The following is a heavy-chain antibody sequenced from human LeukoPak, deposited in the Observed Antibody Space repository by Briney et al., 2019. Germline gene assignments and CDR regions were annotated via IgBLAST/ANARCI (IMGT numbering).Heavy chain of an antibody. CDR3: AKGTWIQLWEEDY. D-gene: IGHD5-18*01. J-gene: IGHJ4*02. V-gene: IGHV3-23*01. CDR1: GFTFSSYA. Sequence: TGGSLRLSCAASGFTFSSYAMSWVRQAPGKGLEWVSAISGSGGSTYYADSVKGRFTISRDNSKNTLYLQMNSLRAEDTAVYYCAKGTWIQLWEEDYWGQGTLVTVSS. CDR2: ISGSGGST.